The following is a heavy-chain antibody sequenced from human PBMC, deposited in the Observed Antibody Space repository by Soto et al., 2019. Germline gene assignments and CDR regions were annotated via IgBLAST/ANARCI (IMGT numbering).Heavy chain of an antibody. Sequence: KPXGSLRLSCAASGFTFRSFTMNWVRQAPGKGLEWVSTISSNSAYIYYTDALRGRFTISRDNAKNSLHLQMNSLRAEDTAVYYCTRDESRDSSARGWFDPWGPGTLVTVSS. CDR3: TRDESRDSSARGWFDP. CDR1: GFTFRSFT. D-gene: IGHD6-13*01. V-gene: IGHV3-21*01. J-gene: IGHJ5*02. CDR2: ISSNSAYI.